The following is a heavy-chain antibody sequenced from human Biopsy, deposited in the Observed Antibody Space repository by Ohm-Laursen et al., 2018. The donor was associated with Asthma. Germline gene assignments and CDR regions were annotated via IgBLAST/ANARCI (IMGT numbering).Heavy chain of an antibody. Sequence: SETLSLTCAVSGGSMTPTSHYWDWIRQAPGKGLEWIGYISYGGKTSYNPSLKNRFTISRDTSKNQFSLRLTSVTAADTAVYFCARRITIFGVVQKDHGMDAWGQGTTVTVSS. CDR2: ISYGGKT. V-gene: IGHV4-39*01. CDR3: ARRITIFGVVQKDHGMDA. J-gene: IGHJ6*02. CDR1: GGSMTPTSHY. D-gene: IGHD3-3*01.